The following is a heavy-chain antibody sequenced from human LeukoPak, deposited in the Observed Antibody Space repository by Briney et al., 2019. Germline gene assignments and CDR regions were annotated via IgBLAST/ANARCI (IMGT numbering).Heavy chain of an antibody. D-gene: IGHD6-13*01. J-gene: IGHJ3*02. CDR3: ARVKLNGYSSSWSDDAFDI. CDR1: GYTFTSYY. CDR2: INPSGGST. Sequence: RASVKVSCKASGYTFTSYYMHWVRQAPGQGLEWMGIINPSGGSTSYAQKFQGRVTMTRDMSTSTVYMELSSLRSEDTAVYYCARVKLNGYSSSWSDDAFDIWGQGTMVTVSS. V-gene: IGHV1-46*01.